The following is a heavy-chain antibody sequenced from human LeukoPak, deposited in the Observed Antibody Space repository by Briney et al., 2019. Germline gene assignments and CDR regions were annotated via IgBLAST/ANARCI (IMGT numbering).Heavy chain of an antibody. Sequence: ASVKVSCKTSGYTFTGTYLHWVRQAPGQGLEWMGWLNPNGGTTNFAQKFQGRVTVTRDTSIRTAYMEVSSLRSDDTAVYYCARSVVTTTPTFDYWGQGTLVTVSS. D-gene: IGHD2-21*02. V-gene: IGHV1-2*02. CDR2: LNPNGGTT. CDR3: ARSVVTTTPTFDY. J-gene: IGHJ4*02. CDR1: GYTFTGTY.